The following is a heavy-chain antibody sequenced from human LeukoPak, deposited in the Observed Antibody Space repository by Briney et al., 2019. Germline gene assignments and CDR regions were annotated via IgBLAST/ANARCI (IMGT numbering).Heavy chain of an antibody. D-gene: IGHD6-6*01. CDR1: GGSISGYF. CDR2: VYYTGST. J-gene: IGHJ4*02. CDR3: ARRRDSTSSGGDFDY. Sequence: PSETLSLTCTVSGGSISGYFWNWIRQSPGKGLEWMGYVYYTGSTRYNPSLKSRVTMSVDTSKNQFSLRLGSVTAADTALYYCARRRDSTSSGGDFDYWGQGTPVTVSS. V-gene: IGHV4-59*08.